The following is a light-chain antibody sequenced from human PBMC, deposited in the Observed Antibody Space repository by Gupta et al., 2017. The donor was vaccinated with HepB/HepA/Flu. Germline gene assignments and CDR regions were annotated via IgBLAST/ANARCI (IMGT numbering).Light chain of an antibody. CDR3: SSYTHSNTLV. CDR1: SSDVGGYNY. V-gene: IGLV2-14*03. CDR2: DVS. Sequence: QSALTQPASVSGSPGQSITISCTGTSSDVGGYNYVSWYQRQPGKAPKLMMYDVSYRPSGVSNRFSGSKSGNTAFLTISGIQAEDESYYFCSSYTHSNTLVFGGGTKLT. J-gene: IGLJ2*01.